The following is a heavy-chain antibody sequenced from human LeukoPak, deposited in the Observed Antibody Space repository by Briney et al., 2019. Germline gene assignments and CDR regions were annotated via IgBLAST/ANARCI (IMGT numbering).Heavy chain of an antibody. CDR2: ISYSGST. J-gene: IGHJ3*02. Sequence: SETLSLTCTVSGGSISSYYWSWIRQPPGKGLEWIGYISYSGSTKYNPSLKSRATMSADTSKSQLSLRLDSVTAADTAVYFCAQQVVGTSDTFDIWGQGTMVTVSS. CDR1: GGSISSYY. V-gene: IGHV4-59*01. D-gene: IGHD6-13*01. CDR3: AQQVVGTSDTFDI.